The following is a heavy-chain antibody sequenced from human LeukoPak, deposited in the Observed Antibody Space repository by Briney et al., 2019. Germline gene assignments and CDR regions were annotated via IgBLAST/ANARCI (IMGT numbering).Heavy chain of an antibody. CDR2: IIPILGIA. D-gene: IGHD3-22*01. Sequence: SVKLSCKASGGTFSSYTISWVRQAPGQGLEWMGRIIPILGIANYAQKFQGRVTITADKSTSTAYMELSSLRSEDTAVYYCARDPYYYDSSGYHNWFDPWGQGTLVTVSS. CDR3: ARDPYYYDSSGYHNWFDP. V-gene: IGHV1-69*04. J-gene: IGHJ5*02. CDR1: GGTFSSYT.